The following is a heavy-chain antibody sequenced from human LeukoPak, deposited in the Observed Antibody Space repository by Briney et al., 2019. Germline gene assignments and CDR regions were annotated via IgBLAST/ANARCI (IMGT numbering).Heavy chain of an antibody. CDR2: ISAYNGNT. CDR1: GYTFTDYY. Sequence: GASVKVSCKASGYTFTDYYMHWVRQAPGQGLEWMGWISAYNGNTNYAQKLQGRVTMTTDTSTSTAYMELRSLRSDDTAVYYCARDPLVVPAAMRSAYNWFDPWGQGTLVTVSS. CDR3: ARDPLVVPAAMRSAYNWFDP. J-gene: IGHJ5*02. D-gene: IGHD2-2*01. V-gene: IGHV1-18*04.